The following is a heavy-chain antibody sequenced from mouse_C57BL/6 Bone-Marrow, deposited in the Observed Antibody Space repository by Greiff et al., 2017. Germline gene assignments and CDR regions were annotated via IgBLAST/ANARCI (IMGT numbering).Heavy chain of an antibody. CDR3: TSYYGSSYNY. D-gene: IGHD1-1*01. CDR2: IDPENGDT. CDR1: GFTINDDY. J-gene: IGHJ2*01. Sequence: EVQLQQSGAELVRPGASVTLSCTASGFTINDDYMHWVKQRPEQGLEWIGWIDPENGDTDYAPKFQGKATITADTSSNTAYLQLSSLTAEDTAVYYCTSYYGSSYNYWGQGTTLTVSS. V-gene: IGHV14-4*01.